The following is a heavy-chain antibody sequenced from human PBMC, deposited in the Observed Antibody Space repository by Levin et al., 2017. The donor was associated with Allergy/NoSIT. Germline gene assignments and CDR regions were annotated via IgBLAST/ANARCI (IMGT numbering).Heavy chain of an antibody. D-gene: IGHD3-9*01. J-gene: IGHJ5*02. V-gene: IGHV4-34*01. CDR3: ARVLTLPWVRNGQRDWFDP. CDR1: GGSFSGYY. Sequence: PSETLSLTCAVYGGSFSGYYWSWIRQPPGKGLEWIGEINHSGSTNYNPSLKSRVTISVDTSKNQFSLKLSSVTAADTAVYYCARVLTLPWVRNGQRDWFDPWGQGTLVTVSS. CDR2: INHSGST.